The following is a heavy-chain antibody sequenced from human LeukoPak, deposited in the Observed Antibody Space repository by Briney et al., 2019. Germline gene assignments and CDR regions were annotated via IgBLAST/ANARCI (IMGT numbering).Heavy chain of an antibody. Sequence: ASVKVSCKASGYTFTGYYMHWVRQAPGQGLEWMGWINPNSGGTNYAQKFQGRVTMTRDTSISTAYMELSRLRSDDTAVYYCAGDLGGSYYLFDYWGQGTLVTVSS. CDR1: GYTFTGYY. CDR2: INPNSGGT. V-gene: IGHV1-2*02. CDR3: AGDLGGSYYLFDY. J-gene: IGHJ4*02. D-gene: IGHD1-26*01.